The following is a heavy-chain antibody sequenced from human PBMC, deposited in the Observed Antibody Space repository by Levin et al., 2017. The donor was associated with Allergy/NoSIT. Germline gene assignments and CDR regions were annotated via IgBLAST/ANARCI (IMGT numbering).Heavy chain of an antibody. CDR1: GFTFSSSW. CDR3: ARVTATLDF. J-gene: IGHJ4*02. V-gene: IGHV3-74*01. CDR2: INGDGSST. Sequence: GESLKISCAASGFTFSSSWMHWVRQAPGRGLVWVSRINGDGSSTYYADSVKGRFTISRDNAKNTLYLQMDSLRAEDTAMYYCARVTATLDFRGQGTLVTVSS. D-gene: IGHD3-9*01.